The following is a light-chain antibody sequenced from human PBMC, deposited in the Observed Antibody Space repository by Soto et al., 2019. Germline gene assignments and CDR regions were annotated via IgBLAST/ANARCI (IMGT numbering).Light chain of an antibody. CDR2: GAS. J-gene: IGKJ1*01. CDR3: QQYGSSQT. CDR1: QSVSSSY. V-gene: IGKV3-20*01. Sequence: EMVLTQSPGTLPLSPGERTTLSCRVSQSVSSSYVAWYQHKPGQAPRLLIDGASRRATGIPDRFSGSGSGTDFTLTTSSPQPEDLAGYYCQQYGSSQTFGHGTKVEIK.